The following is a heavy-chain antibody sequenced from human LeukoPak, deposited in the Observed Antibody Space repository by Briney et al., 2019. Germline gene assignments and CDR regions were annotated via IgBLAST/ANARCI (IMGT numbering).Heavy chain of an antibody. CDR3: ASPAPYYDSSGYRY. J-gene: IGHJ4*02. CDR1: GYSFTSYR. V-gene: IGHV5-51*01. Sequence: GESLKISCKGSGYSFTSYRIGWVRQMPGKGLGWMGIIYPGDSDTRYSPSFQGQVTISADKSISTAYLQWSSLKASDTAIYYCASPAPYYDSSGYRYWGQGTLVTVSS. CDR2: IYPGDSDT. D-gene: IGHD3-22*01.